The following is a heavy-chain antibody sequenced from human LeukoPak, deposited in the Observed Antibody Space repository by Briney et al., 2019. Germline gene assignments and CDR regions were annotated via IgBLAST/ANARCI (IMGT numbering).Heavy chain of an antibody. CDR3: ARDPSGSPYGSGSYLDY. D-gene: IGHD3-10*01. CDR1: GFTFNSYA. J-gene: IGHJ4*02. Sequence: PGGSLRLSCAASGFTFNSYAMSWVRQAPGKGLEWVSSISSSGGSTYYVDSVKGRFTISRDNSKNTLYLQMNSLRAEDTAVYYCARDPSGSPYGSGSYLDYWGQGTLVTVSS. V-gene: IGHV3-23*01. CDR2: ISSSGGST.